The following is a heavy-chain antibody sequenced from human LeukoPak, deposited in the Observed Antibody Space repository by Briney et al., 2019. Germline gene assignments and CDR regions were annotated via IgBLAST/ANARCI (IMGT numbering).Heavy chain of an antibody. D-gene: IGHD1-1*01. V-gene: IGHV3-74*01. Sequence: GGSLRLSCAASGFTLSWHWMHWVRHAPGKGLVWVSRISSDGSTTTYADSVKGRFTISRDNAKNTLYLQMNSLRAEDSAVYYCARSDNGLDYWGQGTLVAVSS. CDR2: ISSDGSTT. J-gene: IGHJ4*02. CDR1: GFTLSWHW. CDR3: ARSDNGLDY.